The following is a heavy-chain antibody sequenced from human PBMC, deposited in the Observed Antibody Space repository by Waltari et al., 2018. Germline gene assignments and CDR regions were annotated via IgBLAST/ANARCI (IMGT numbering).Heavy chain of an antibody. CDR3: AREKYSSGFDY. J-gene: IGHJ4*02. V-gene: IGHV3-7*01. D-gene: IGHD6-19*01. CDR1: GFTFSSYW. CDR2: IKQDGSEK. Sequence: EVQLVESGGGLVQPGGSLRLSCAASGFTFSSYWMSWVRQAPGKGREWVANIKQDGSEKFYVDSVKGRFTISRDNAKNSLYLQMNSLRAEDTAVYYCAREKYSSGFDYWGQGTLVTVSS.